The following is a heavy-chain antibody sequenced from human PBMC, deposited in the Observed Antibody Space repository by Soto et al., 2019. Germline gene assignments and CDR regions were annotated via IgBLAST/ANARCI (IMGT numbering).Heavy chain of an antibody. D-gene: IGHD3-16*01. CDR2: IIPIFGTA. J-gene: IGHJ6*02. V-gene: IGHV1-69*06. CDR1: GGTFSSYA. CDR3: AREIWASGPYYYGMDV. Sequence: GASVKVSCKASGGTFSSYAISWVRQAPGQGLEWMGGIIPIFGTANYAQKFQGRVTITADKSTSTAYMELSSLRSEDTAVYYCAREIWASGPYYYGMDVWGQGTTVTVSS.